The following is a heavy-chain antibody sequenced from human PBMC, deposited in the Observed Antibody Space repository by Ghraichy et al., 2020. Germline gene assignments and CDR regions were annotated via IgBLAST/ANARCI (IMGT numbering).Heavy chain of an antibody. CDR3: ATQSSGYFDY. J-gene: IGHJ4*02. V-gene: IGHV3-23*01. Sequence: GGSLRLSCAVSGFTFNSYAMSWVRQAPGKGLEWVSEISGTGDSTYYPDSVKGRFTISRDTSKNTLYLQMNSLRAEDTAVYYCATQSSGYFDYWGQGTLVTVSA. D-gene: IGHD6-25*01. CDR2: ISGTGDST. CDR1: GFTFNSYA.